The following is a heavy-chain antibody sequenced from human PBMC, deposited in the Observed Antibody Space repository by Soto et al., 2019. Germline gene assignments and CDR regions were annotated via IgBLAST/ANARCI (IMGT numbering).Heavy chain of an antibody. J-gene: IGHJ6*02. CDR3: ARDWCSSTSCYRGGSDYYGMDV. D-gene: IGHD2-2*01. V-gene: IGHV1-3*01. Sequence: QVQLVQSGAEVKKPGASVKVSCKASGYTFTSYAMHWVRQAPGQRLEWMGWINAGNGNTKYSQKLQGRVTMTRDTSASTAYMGLRSLSSEDTAVYYCARDWCSSTSCYRGGSDYYGMDVWGQGTTVTVSS. CDR2: INAGNGNT. CDR1: GYTFTSYA.